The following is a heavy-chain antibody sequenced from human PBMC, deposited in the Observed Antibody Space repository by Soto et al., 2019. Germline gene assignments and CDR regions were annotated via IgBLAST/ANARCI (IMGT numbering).Heavy chain of an antibody. V-gene: IGHV1-2*02. CDR1: GYTFTGYY. Sequence: GPSVKVSCKASGYTFTGYYMHWVRQAPGQGLEWMGWINPNSGGTNYAQKFQGRVTMTRDTSISTAYMELSRLRSDDTAVYYCARDLRRLRGTLTHSDYWGQGTLVTVSS. J-gene: IGHJ4*02. D-gene: IGHD1-20*01. CDR3: ARDLRRLRGTLTHSDY. CDR2: INPNSGGT.